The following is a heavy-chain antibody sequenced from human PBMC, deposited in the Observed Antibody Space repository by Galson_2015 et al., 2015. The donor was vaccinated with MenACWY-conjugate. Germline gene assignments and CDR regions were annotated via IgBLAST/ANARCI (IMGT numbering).Heavy chain of an antibody. CDR2: IYPGDSDT. Sequence: QSGAEVKKPGESLKISCKGSGYSFTSYWIGWVRQMPGKGLEWMGIIYPGDSDTRYSPSFQGQVTISADKSISTAYLQWSSLKASDTAMYYCAIPDCSSTSCYYGAFDIWGQGTMVTVSS. CDR3: AIPDCSSTSCYYGAFDI. J-gene: IGHJ3*02. V-gene: IGHV5-51*01. D-gene: IGHD2-2*01. CDR1: GYSFTSYW.